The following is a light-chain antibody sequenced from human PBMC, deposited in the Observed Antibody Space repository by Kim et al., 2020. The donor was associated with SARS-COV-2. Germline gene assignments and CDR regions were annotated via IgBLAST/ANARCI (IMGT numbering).Light chain of an antibody. Sequence: SPGERVTLSGRASQSVSNNLAWYQHKPGQPPRLLIYGASTRATGVPARFSGSGSGTDFTLTVSSLQSEEFAIYYCLKYNDWPPGDTFGQGTKLEI. CDR2: GAS. J-gene: IGKJ2*01. CDR3: LKYNDWPPGDT. CDR1: QSVSNN. V-gene: IGKV3-15*01.